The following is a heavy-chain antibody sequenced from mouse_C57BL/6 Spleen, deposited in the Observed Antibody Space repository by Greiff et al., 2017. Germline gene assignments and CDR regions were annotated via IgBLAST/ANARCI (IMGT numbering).Heavy chain of an antibody. Sequence: VQLQQPGTELVKPGASVKLSCKASGYTFTSYWMHWVKQRPGQGLEWIGNINPSNGGTNYNEKFKCKATLTVDKSSSTAYMQLSSLTSEDSAVXYCAIYSGHWYIDVWGTGTTVTVSS. D-gene: IGHD1-3*01. CDR3: AIYSGHWYIDV. V-gene: IGHV1-53*01. CDR1: GYTFTSYW. CDR2: INPSNGGT. J-gene: IGHJ1*03.